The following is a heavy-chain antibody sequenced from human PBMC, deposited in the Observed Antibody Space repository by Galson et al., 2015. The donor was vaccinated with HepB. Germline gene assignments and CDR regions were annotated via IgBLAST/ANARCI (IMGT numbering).Heavy chain of an antibody. CDR3: AKCPSTPHYQLLSERAAFDI. Sequence: SLRLSCAASGFTFSSYAMSWVRQAPGKGLEWVSAISGSGGSTYYADSVKGRFTISRDNSKNTLYLQMNSLRAEDTAVYYCAKCPSTPHYQLLSERAAFDIWGQGTMVTVSS. J-gene: IGHJ3*02. D-gene: IGHD2-2*01. CDR2: ISGSGGST. CDR1: GFTFSSYA. V-gene: IGHV3-23*01.